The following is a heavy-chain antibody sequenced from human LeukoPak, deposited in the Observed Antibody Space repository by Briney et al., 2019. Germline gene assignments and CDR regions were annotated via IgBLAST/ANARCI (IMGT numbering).Heavy chain of an antibody. V-gene: IGHV4-30-2*01. CDR2: IYHSGST. D-gene: IGHD3-3*01. J-gene: IGHJ4*02. CDR1: GFTFSDYY. CDR3: ARVYWGGDFWSGRYFDY. Sequence: LRLSCAASGFTFSDYYMSWIRQPPGKGLEWIGYIYHSGSTYYNPSLKSRVTISVDRSKNQFSLKLSSVTAADTAVYYCARVYWGGDFWSGRYFDYWGQGTLVTVSS.